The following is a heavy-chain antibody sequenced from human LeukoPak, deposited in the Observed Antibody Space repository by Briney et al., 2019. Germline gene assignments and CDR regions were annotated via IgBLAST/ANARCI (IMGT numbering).Heavy chain of an antibody. D-gene: IGHD5-12*01. Sequence: GGSLRLSCAASGFTFSRFWMSWVRQAPGKGLEWVANIKQDGSEEYYVDSVKGRFTISRDNAKNSLYLRMNSLRAEDTAVFYCARDGTYTDYDPDFDIWGRGTLVTVSS. CDR3: ARDGTYTDYDPDFDI. J-gene: IGHJ2*01. CDR1: GFTFSRFW. V-gene: IGHV3-7*04. CDR2: IKQDGSEE.